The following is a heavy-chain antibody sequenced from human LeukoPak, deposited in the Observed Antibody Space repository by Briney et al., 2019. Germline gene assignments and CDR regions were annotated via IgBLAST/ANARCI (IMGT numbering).Heavy chain of an antibody. D-gene: IGHD4-17*01. J-gene: IGHJ4*02. CDR3: TRDSSYGDYSTAFDY. CDR2: SGSTT. CDR1: GFIFGNYA. Sequence: PGGPLRLSCAASGFIFGNYAMTWVRQAPGKGLEWVSSSGSTTDYSDSVKGRFTISRDNSKNTLYLQMNSLRADDTAVYYCTRDSSYGDYSTAFDYWGQGALVTVSS. V-gene: IGHV3-23*01.